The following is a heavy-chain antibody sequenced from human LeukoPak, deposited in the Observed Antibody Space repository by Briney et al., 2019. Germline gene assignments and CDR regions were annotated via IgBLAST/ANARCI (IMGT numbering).Heavy chain of an antibody. Sequence: GGSLRLSCAASGFTFSSSGMSWVRQAPGKGLEWVPVIYSGGSTYYADSVKGRFTISRDNSKNTLYLQMNSLRAEDTAVYYCAKVAEVGATGYYYYMDVWGKGTTVTISS. V-gene: IGHV3-66*01. D-gene: IGHD1-26*01. J-gene: IGHJ6*03. CDR1: GFTFSSSG. CDR3: AKVAEVGATGYYYYMDV. CDR2: IYSGGST.